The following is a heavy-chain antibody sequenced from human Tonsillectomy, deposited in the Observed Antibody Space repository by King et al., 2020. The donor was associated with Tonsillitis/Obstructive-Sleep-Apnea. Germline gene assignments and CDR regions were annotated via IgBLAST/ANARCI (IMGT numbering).Heavy chain of an antibody. J-gene: IGHJ4*02. D-gene: IGHD6-19*01. Sequence: VQLVESGGGLVKPGGSLRLSCAASGFAFSSYSMSWVRQAPGKGLEWVATINTENYIYYAGSVKGRLTITRDNRKKSLYLQMDSLGAEDTAVYYCARDRSGWSRDYWGQGTLVTVSS. V-gene: IGHV3-21*01. CDR3: ARDRSGWSRDY. CDR2: INTENYI. CDR1: GFAFSSYS.